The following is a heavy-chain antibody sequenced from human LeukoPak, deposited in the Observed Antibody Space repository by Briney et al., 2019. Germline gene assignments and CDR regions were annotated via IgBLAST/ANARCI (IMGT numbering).Heavy chain of an antibody. V-gene: IGHV3-7*03. CDR2: IKQDGREK. CDR3: ERELRGGFDY. J-gene: IGHJ4*02. CDR1: GFTFGMYW. D-gene: IGHD3-10*01. Sequence: GGSVSLFCPPYGFTFGMYWMRWVRQAPGEGREWVANIKQDGREKSYVDSAKGRFTIYRDNAKNSLYLKMNSLRAEDTAVYYCERELRGGFDYWGQGTLVTVSS.